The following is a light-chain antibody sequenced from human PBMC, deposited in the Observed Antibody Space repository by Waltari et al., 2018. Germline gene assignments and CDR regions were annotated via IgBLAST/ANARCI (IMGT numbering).Light chain of an antibody. V-gene: IGLV2-14*03. Sequence: QSALSQPASVSGSPGQSITSSCPGTSRDAGAYKYVAWYQHHPGRAPKLILFDVSELPSGISNRFSGSKSGNTASLTISGLQTEDEADYYCSSYTSTTTLVFGGGTKVTVL. CDR1: SRDAGAYKY. CDR2: DVS. CDR3: SSYTSTTTLV. J-gene: IGLJ2*01.